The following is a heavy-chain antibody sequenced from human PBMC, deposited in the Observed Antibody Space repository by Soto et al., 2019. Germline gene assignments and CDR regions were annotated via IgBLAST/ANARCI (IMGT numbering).Heavy chain of an antibody. Sequence: ASVKVSCKASGYTFTSYDINWVRQATGQGLERMGWMNPNSGNTGYAQKFQGRVTMTRNTSISTAYMELSSLRSEDTAVYYCARVWIGYCSSTSCYKYYYYYMDVWGKGTTVTVSS. CDR3: ARVWIGYCSSTSCYKYYYYYMDV. D-gene: IGHD2-2*01. CDR1: GYTFTSYD. CDR2: MNPNSGNT. V-gene: IGHV1-8*01. J-gene: IGHJ6*03.